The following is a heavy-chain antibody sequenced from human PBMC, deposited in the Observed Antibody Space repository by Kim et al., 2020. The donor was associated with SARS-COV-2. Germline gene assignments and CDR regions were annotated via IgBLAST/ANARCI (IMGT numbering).Heavy chain of an antibody. V-gene: IGHV4-39*01. J-gene: IGHJ4*02. D-gene: IGHD6-19*01. CDR2: IYYSGST. CDR1: GGSIGNSGYY. Sequence: SETLSLTCTVSGGSIGNSGYYWGWIRQPPGKGLEWIGSIYYSGSTHHNPSRKSRITMSMDTSKNQFSLKLSSVTAADTAVYYCARRGAVGGRGPFHYWGQGTLVTVSS. CDR3: ARRGAVGGRGPFHY.